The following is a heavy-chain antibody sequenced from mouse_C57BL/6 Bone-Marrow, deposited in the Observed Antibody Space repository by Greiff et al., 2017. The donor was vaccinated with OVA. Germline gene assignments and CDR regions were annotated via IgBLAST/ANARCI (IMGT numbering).Heavy chain of an antibody. D-gene: IGHD2-13*01. V-gene: IGHV14-4*01. J-gene: IGHJ3*01. Sequence: VQLQQSGAELVRPGASVKLSCTASGFNIKDDYMHWVKQRPEQGLEWIGWIDPENGDTEYASKFQGKATITADTSSNTAYLQLSSLTSEDTAVYYCTTETDCDVWFAYWGQGTLVTVSA. CDR2: IDPENGDT. CDR3: TTETDCDVWFAY. CDR1: GFNIKDDY.